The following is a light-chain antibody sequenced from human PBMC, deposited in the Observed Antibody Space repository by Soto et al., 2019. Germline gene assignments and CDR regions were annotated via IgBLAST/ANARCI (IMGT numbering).Light chain of an antibody. CDR2: DVS. CDR1: SSDVGGYNY. CDR3: SSYAGTNIHYV. Sequence: QSVLTQPPSASGSPGQSGTISCTGTSSDVGGYNYVSWYQQHPGKAPKLMIYDVSKRPSGVPDRFSGSKSGNTASLTVSGLQAEDEADYYCSSYAGTNIHYVFGTGTKVTV. V-gene: IGLV2-8*01. J-gene: IGLJ1*01.